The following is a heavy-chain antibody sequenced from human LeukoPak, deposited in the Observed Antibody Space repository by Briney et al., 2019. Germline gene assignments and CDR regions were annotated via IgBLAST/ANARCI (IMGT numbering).Heavy chain of an antibody. Sequence: GGSLRLSCAASGFTFSNYALSWVRQARGKGLEWVSAISGSGGSTYYADSVKGRFTISRDNSKNTLYLQMSSLRAEDTAVYFCAKGISVASGYSSSWYGNWFDPWGQGTLVTVSS. V-gene: IGHV3-23*01. J-gene: IGHJ5*02. CDR2: ISGSGGST. D-gene: IGHD6-13*01. CDR3: AKGISVASGYSSSWYGNWFDP. CDR1: GFTFSNYA.